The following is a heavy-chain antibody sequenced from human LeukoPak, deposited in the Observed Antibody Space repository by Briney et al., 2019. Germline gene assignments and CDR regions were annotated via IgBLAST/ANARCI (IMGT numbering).Heavy chain of an antibody. CDR3: ARGSGETGGYYYVY. V-gene: IGHV1-69*13. CDR1: GGSFSRYA. CDR2: IIPIFGTA. D-gene: IGHD3-22*01. J-gene: IGHJ4*02. Sequence: SVKVSCKASGGSFSRYAISWVRQAPGQGLEWMGGIIPIFGTANYAQKFQGRVTITADESTRTAYMELRTLRSEDTAIYYCARGSGETGGYYYVYWGRGTPVTVSS.